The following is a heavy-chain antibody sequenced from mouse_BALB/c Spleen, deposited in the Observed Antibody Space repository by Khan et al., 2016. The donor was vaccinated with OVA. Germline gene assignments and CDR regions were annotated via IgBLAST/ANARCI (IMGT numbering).Heavy chain of an antibody. CDR3: ARRAYDDAYFDY. D-gene: IGHD2-14*01. J-gene: IGHJ2*01. CDR1: GFTFSYYA. Sequence: ELVGSGGGLVKPGGSLKLSCAASGFTFSYYAVSWVRQTPEKRLEWVAPISSSGRYTYYPHSVKGRFIISRDNAKNSLYLQMYSLRSEDTPMYYSARRAYDDAYFDYWGQGTTLTVSS. CDR2: ISSSGRYT. V-gene: IGHV5-9-3*01.